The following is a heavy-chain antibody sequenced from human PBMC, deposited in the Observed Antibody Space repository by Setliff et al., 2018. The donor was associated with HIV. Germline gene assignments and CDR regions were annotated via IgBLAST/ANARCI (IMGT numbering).Heavy chain of an antibody. CDR3: SRRGLVRAPTCFGFDY. J-gene: IGHJ4*02. Sequence: PSETLSLTCTVSGGSISSSIYYWGWIRQPPGKVLEWIVSIYYSGSTYYNPSLNSRVTISVDTSTNQISLNLSSVTAADTAVYYCSRRGLVRAPTCFGFDYWGQGTRFTVSS. CDR2: IYYSGST. D-gene: IGHD1-26*01. V-gene: IGHV4-39*01. CDR1: GGSISSSIYY.